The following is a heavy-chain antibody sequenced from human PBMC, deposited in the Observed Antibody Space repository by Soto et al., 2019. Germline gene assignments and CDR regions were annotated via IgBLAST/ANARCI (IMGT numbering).Heavy chain of an antibody. D-gene: IGHD6-6*01. CDR3: AREGQLVPQFDY. V-gene: IGHV1-69*08. J-gene: IGHJ4*02. Sequence: QVQLVQSGAEVKKPGSSVKVSCQASGGTFSSYTISWVRQAPGQGLEWMGRIIPILGIPNYAQKFQGRVTTTADKSTSTAYMELSSLRSEHTAVYYCAREGQLVPQFDYWGQGTLVTVSS. CDR1: GGTFSSYT. CDR2: IIPILGIP.